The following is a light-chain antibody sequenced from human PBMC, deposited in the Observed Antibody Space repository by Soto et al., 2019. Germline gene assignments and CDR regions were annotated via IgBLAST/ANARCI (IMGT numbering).Light chain of an antibody. CDR1: SSDVGGYNY. Sequence: QSVLTQPASVSGSPGQSITISCTGTSSDVGGYNYVSWYQHHPGKAPKLMIYDVSNRPSGVSNRFSGSKSGNTASLIISGLQAEDEADYYCSSYTSSSPLSTYVFGTG. CDR2: DVS. V-gene: IGLV2-14*03. CDR3: SSYTSSSPLSTYV. J-gene: IGLJ1*01.